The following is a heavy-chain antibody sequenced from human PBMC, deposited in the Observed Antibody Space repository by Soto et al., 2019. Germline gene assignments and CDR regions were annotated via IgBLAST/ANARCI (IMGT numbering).Heavy chain of an antibody. Sequence: VQLLESGGGLVRAGGYLRLSCAAYGFTFSSYAMSWVRQAPGKGLEWVSAIRGSGGSTYYADSVKGRFTISRDNSKNTLYLQMNSLRAEDTAVYYGAKGERPYYDFWSGSTKHYYYYYMDVWGKGTTVTVSS. V-gene: IGHV3-23*01. CDR2: IRGSGGST. CDR3: AKGERPYYDFWSGSTKHYYYYYMDV. D-gene: IGHD3-3*01. J-gene: IGHJ6*03. CDR1: GFTFSSYA.